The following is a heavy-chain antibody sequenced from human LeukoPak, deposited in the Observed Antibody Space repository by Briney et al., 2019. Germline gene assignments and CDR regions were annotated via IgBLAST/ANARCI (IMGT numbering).Heavy chain of an antibody. D-gene: IGHD3-22*01. CDR2: ISVSGGST. CDR1: GFTFSSYA. V-gene: IGHV3-23*01. Sequence: PGGSLRLSCAASGFTFSSYAMSWVRQNPGKGLEWVSGISVSGGSTNYAASVKGRFTISRDNSKNTLYLQMNSLRAEDTAVYYCAKSNYFDSGGYYFFDYWGQGTLVTVSS. CDR3: AKSNYFDSGGYYFFDY. J-gene: IGHJ4*02.